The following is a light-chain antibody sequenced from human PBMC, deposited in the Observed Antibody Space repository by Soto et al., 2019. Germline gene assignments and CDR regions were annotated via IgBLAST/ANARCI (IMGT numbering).Light chain of an antibody. Sequence: EIVLTQSPGTLSLSPGERATLSCRASQSVSSSYLAWYQQKPGQAPRLLIYGASSRATGIPDRFSGSGSGTDFTLTISRLEPEDFAVYYCQQYGSSPSWPFGQGPKSDIK. CDR2: GAS. J-gene: IGKJ1*01. CDR1: QSVSSSY. CDR3: QQYGSSPSWP. V-gene: IGKV3-20*01.